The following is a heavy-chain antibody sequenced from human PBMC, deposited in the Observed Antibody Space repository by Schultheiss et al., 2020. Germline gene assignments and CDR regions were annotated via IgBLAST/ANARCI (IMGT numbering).Heavy chain of an antibody. CDR3: ARATRADYGDVYYFDY. Sequence: GGSLRLSCAASGFTFSSYDMHWVRQATGKGLEWVSAIGTAGDPYYPGSVKGRFTISRENAKNSLYLQMNSLRAGDTAVYYCARATRADYGDVYYFDYWGQGTLVTVSS. D-gene: IGHD4-17*01. CDR2: IGTAGDP. J-gene: IGHJ4*02. CDR1: GFTFSSYD. V-gene: IGHV3-13*05.